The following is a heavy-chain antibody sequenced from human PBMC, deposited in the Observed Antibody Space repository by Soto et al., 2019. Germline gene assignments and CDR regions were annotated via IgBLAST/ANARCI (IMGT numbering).Heavy chain of an antibody. CDR1: GGSISSSSYY. CDR2: IYYSGST. J-gene: IGHJ6*02. Sequence: PSETLSLTCTVSGGSISSSSYYWGWIRQPPGKGLEWIGSIYYSGSTCYNPSLKSRVTISVDTSKNQFSLKLSSVTAADTAVYYCASNPGIAAAGSWDYYGMDVWGQGTTVTVSS. V-gene: IGHV4-39*01. CDR3: ASNPGIAAAGSWDYYGMDV. D-gene: IGHD6-13*01.